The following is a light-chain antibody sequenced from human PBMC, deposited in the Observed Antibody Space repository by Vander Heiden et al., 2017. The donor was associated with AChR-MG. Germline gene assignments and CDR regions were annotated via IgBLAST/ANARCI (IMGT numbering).Light chain of an antibody. CDR3: QQRSNWPST. Sequence: ELVLTHSPATLSLSPGETATLSGRASQSFRSYLAWYQQKPGQAPRLLIDDASNRATGIPARFSGSGSGTDFTLTISSLEPEDFAVYYCQQRSNWPSTFGQGTRLEIK. J-gene: IGKJ5*01. V-gene: IGKV3-11*01. CDR2: DAS. CDR1: QSFRSY.